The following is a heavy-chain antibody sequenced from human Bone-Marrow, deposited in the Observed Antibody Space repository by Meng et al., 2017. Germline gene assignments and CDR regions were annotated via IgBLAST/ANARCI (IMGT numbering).Heavy chain of an antibody. Sequence: QVQLVQSGAEVKKPWASVKVSCKASGYTFTSYGISWVRQAPGQGLEWMGRINPKSGDTHYAQKFQARVTMTGDTSISTAYMELSGLRSDDTAMYYCARDEDISAAGKLFGDYWGQGTLVTVSS. CDR1: GYTFTSYG. D-gene: IGHD6-25*01. J-gene: IGHJ4*02. CDR2: INPKSGDT. V-gene: IGHV1-2*06. CDR3: ARDEDISAAGKLFGDY.